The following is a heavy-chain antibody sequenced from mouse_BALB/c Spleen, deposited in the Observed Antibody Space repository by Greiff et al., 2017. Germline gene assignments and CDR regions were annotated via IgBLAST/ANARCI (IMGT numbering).Heavy chain of an antibody. Sequence: DVQLVESGGGLVQPGGSRKLSCAASGFTFSDYGMAWVRQAPGKGPEWVAFISNLAYSIYYADTVTGRFTISRENAKNTLYLEMSSLRSEDTAMYYCAREGYGNPYYAMDYWGQGTSVTVSS. CDR1: GFTFSDYG. D-gene: IGHD2-10*02. J-gene: IGHJ4*01. V-gene: IGHV5-15*02. CDR2: ISNLAYSI. CDR3: AREGYGNPYYAMDY.